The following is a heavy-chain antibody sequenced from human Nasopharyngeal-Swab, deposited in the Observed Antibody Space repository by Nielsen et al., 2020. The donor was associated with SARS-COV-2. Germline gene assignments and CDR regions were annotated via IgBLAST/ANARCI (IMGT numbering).Heavy chain of an antibody. Sequence: GESLKISCAASGFTFSRFWMTWVRQAPGKGLEWVSSISSSGSYLYYADSVKGRFTISRDNAKNSLYLQMNSLTAEDTAVYYCARDKEQRQDAFDIWGQGTMVTVSS. CDR2: ISSSGSYL. J-gene: IGHJ3*02. V-gene: IGHV3-21*01. CDR3: ARDKEQRQDAFDI. CDR1: GFTFSRFW. D-gene: IGHD6-25*01.